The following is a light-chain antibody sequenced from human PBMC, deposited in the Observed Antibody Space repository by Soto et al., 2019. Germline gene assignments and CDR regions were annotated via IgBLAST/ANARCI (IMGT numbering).Light chain of an antibody. J-gene: IGKJ2*01. CDR3: MQGSHWPYT. CDR2: KVS. Sequence: DVVLTQSPLSLPVTLGQPASISCRSSQSLVHSDGIFYLNWFQQRPGQSPRRLIYKVSNRDYGVPDIFSGSGSGTDFTLEISRVEAEDVGVYYCMQGSHWPYTFGQGTKLEIK. V-gene: IGKV2-30*02. CDR1: QSLVHSDGIFY.